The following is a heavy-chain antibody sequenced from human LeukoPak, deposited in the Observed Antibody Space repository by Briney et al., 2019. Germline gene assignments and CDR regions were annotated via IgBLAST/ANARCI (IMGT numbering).Heavy chain of an antibody. D-gene: IGHD6-13*01. Sequence: GGSLRLSCTASGFPFRSYAMHWVRQAPGKGLEWVAVISSDGRDKYHADSVKGRFNISRDNSKNTLYLQMNSLRTEDTAVYHCAKDGDIGAAGYYFDYWGQGTLVTVSS. CDR3: AKDGDIGAAGYYFDY. CDR2: ISSDGRDK. CDR1: GFPFRSYA. J-gene: IGHJ4*02. V-gene: IGHV3-30*04.